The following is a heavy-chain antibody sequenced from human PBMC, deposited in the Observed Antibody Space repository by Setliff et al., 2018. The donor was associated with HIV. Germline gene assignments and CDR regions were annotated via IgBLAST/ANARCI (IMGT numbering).Heavy chain of an antibody. CDR2: IYFSGST. CDR1: GDSVTSDSYY. V-gene: IGHV4-61*02. Sequence: PSETLSLTCTVSGDSVTSDSYYWSWIRQPAGKTLERIGRIYFSGSTNYNPSLKSRVTKSIDTSKNQLSLKLSSVTAADTAVYYCARDWAAPYYYGMDVWGPGTTVTVPS. CDR3: ARDWAAPYYYGMDV. D-gene: IGHD3-16*01. J-gene: IGHJ6*02.